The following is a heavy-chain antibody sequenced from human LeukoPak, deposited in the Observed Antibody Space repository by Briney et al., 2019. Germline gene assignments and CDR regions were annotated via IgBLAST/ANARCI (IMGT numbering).Heavy chain of an antibody. CDR1: GYTFTSYG. V-gene: IGHV1-18*01. CDR2: ISAYNGNT. Sequence: GASVKVSCKASGYTFTSYGISWVRQAPGQGLEWMGWISAYNGNTNYAQKLQGRVTMTTDTSTSTAYMELRSLRSDDTAVYYCARACSSGWYSQGYYYYYMDVWGKGTTVTISS. D-gene: IGHD6-19*01. J-gene: IGHJ6*03. CDR3: ARACSSGWYSQGYYYYYMDV.